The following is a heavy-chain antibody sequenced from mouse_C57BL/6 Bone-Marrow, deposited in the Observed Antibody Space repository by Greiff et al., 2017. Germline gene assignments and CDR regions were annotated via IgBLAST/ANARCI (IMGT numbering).Heavy chain of an antibody. Sequence: QVQLKESGAELVRPGASVKMSCKASGYTFTSYNMHWVKQTPRQGLEWIGAIYPGNGDTSYNQKFKGKATLTVDKSSSTAYMRLSSQTSEDYAVYFCANQLWQYWYFDVWGTGTTVTVSS. CDR1: GYTFTSYN. J-gene: IGHJ1*03. V-gene: IGHV1-12*01. CDR3: ANQLWQYWYFDV. D-gene: IGHD4-1*02. CDR2: IYPGNGDT.